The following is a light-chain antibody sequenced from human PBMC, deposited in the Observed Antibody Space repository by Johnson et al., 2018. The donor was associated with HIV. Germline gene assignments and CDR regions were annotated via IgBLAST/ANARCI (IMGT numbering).Light chain of an antibody. V-gene: IGLV1-51*02. CDR3: GTWESSLSAGYG. J-gene: IGLJ1*01. CDR1: SSNIGNNY. Sequence: QSVLTQPPSVSAAPGQKVTISCSGSSSNIGNNYVSWYQQLPGTAPKLLIYENNKRPSGIPDRFSGSKSATSATLGITGLQTGDEADDYCGTWESSLSAGYGFGAGTKVTV. CDR2: ENN.